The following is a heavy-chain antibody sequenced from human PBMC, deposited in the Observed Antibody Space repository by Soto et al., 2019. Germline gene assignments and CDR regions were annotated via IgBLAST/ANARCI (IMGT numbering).Heavy chain of an antibody. CDR1: GFTFSSYA. J-gene: IGHJ4*02. V-gene: IGHV3-30-3*01. CDR3: ARDGYCSGGSYYSVPVFDY. D-gene: IGHD2-15*01. CDR2: ISYDGSNK. Sequence: GGSLRLSCAASGFTFSSYAMHWVRQAPGKGLEWVAVISYDGSNKYYADSVKGRFTISRDNSKNTLYLQMNSLRAEDTAVYYCARDGYCSGGSYYSVPVFDYWGQGTLVTVSS.